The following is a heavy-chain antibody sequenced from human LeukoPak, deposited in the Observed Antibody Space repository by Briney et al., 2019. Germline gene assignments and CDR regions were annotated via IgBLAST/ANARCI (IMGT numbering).Heavy chain of an antibody. CDR2: INTDGSST. J-gene: IGHJ6*02. Sequence: GGSLRLSCAASGFTFSGYWMHWVRQAPGKGLVWVSRINTDGSSTNYADSVKGRFTISRDNAKNMLYLQMNSLRAEDTAVYYCARDVYPLRVDVWGQGTTVTVSS. CDR1: GFTFSGYW. CDR3: ARDVYPLRVDV. D-gene: IGHD3-16*02. V-gene: IGHV3-74*01.